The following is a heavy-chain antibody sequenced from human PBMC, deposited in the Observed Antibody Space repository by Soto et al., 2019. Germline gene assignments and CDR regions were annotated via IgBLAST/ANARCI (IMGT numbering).Heavy chain of an antibody. V-gene: IGHV3-30-3*01. D-gene: IGHD6-19*01. CDR2: ISYDGSNK. Sequence: QVQLVESGGGVVQPGRSLRLSCAASGFTFSSYAMHWVRQAPGKGLEWVEVISYDGSNKYYPDSVKGRFTISRDNSKNTLYLQMHSLRAEDTAVYYCARDVGQQWDYYGMDVWGQGTTVAVSS. CDR1: GFTFSSYA. J-gene: IGHJ6*02. CDR3: ARDVGQQWDYYGMDV.